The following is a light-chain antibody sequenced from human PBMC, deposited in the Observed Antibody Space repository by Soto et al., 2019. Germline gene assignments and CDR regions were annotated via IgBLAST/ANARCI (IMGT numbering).Light chain of an antibody. Sequence: EIVMTQSPGTLSVSPGERATLSCRAGQGFTTNFAWYQQKSGQSPRLLIYDVSIRATGVPARFSGSGSETDFSLTISSLQIEDFALYYCQQSNNWPPLTFGGGTKVDI. V-gene: IGKV3-15*01. CDR1: QGFTTN. J-gene: IGKJ4*01. CDR2: DVS. CDR3: QQSNNWPPLT.